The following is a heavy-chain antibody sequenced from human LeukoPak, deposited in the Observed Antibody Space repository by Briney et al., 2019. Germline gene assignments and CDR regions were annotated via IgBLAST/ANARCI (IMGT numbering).Heavy chain of an antibody. J-gene: IGHJ4*02. CDR3: ARVVPAAGADY. CDR2: IYTSGTT. V-gene: IGHV4-4*07. D-gene: IGHD2-2*01. CDR1: GGSITSYY. Sequence: SETLSLTCTVSGGSITSYYWSWIRQPAGKGLDYIGRIYTSGTTNYNPSLKSRVTMSVDTSKSQFSLKLSSVTAADTAVYYCARVVPAAGADYWGQRTLVTVSS.